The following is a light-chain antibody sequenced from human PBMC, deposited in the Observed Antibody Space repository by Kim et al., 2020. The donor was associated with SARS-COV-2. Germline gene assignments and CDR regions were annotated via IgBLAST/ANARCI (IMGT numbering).Light chain of an antibody. CDR3: QVWDSRTVV. CDR1: NIENKN. J-gene: IGLJ2*01. Sequence: SYELTQPLSVSVALGQTATIPCGGNNIENKNVHWYHQRPGQAPVLVMYRDKKRPSGIPERLSGSNSGNTATLPINRVEAGDEGDYYCQVWDSRTVVFGGG. V-gene: IGLV3-9*01. CDR2: RDK.